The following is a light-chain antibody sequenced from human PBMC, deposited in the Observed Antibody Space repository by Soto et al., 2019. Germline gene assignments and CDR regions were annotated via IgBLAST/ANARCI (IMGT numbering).Light chain of an antibody. J-gene: IGKJ1*01. CDR2: GAS. V-gene: IGKV3-20*01. CDR1: QSVSSSY. CDR3: QQYGSSPTWT. Sequence: EIVLAQSSGTLSLSPGERATLSCRASQSVSSSYLAWYQQKPGQAPRLLIYGASSRATGIPDRFSGSGSGTDFTLTISRLEPEDFAVYYCQQYGSSPTWTFGQGYKVVIK.